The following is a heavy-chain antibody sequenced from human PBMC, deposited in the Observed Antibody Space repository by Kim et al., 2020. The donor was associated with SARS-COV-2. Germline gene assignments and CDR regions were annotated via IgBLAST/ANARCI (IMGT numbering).Heavy chain of an antibody. V-gene: IGHV3-30*18. CDR2: ISYDGSNK. J-gene: IGHJ4*02. CDR1: GFTFSSYG. D-gene: IGHD1-26*01. Sequence: GGSLRLSCAASGFTFSSYGMHWVRQAPGKGLEWVAVISYDGSNKYYADSVKGRFTISRDNSKNTLYLQMNSLRAEDTAVYYCAKPVFRGGSSDYWGQGTLVTVSS. CDR3: AKPVFRGGSSDY.